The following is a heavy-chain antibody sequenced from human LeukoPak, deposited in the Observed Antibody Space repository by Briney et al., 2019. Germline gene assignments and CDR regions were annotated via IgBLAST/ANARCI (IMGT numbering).Heavy chain of an antibody. V-gene: IGHV3-48*01. J-gene: IGHJ4*02. Sequence: GGSLRLSCAASGLAFNSYSMSWVRQAPGKGLEWVSYISSSSSVISYGDSVRGRFTISRDNAKKSVYLQMNSLRAEDTAVYYCASPQYTYGDPPRYWGQATLVTVSS. CDR3: ASPQYTYGDPPRY. D-gene: IGHD3-16*01. CDR2: ISSSSSVI. CDR1: GLAFNSYS.